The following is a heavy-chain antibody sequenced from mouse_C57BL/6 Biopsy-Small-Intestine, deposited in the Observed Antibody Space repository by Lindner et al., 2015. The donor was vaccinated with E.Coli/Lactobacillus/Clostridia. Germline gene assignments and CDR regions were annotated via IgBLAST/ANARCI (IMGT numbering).Heavy chain of an antibody. Sequence: EVQLQESGPGMVKPSQSLSLTCTVTGYSITSGYDWHWIRHFPGNKLEWMGYISYSGSTNYNPSLKSRIFITHDTSKNHFFLKLNSVTTEDTATYYCARDDSSGYWFAYWGQGTLVTVSA. CDR2: ISYSGST. D-gene: IGHD3-2*02. V-gene: IGHV3-1*01. J-gene: IGHJ3*01. CDR1: GYSITSGYD. CDR3: ARDDSSGYWFAY.